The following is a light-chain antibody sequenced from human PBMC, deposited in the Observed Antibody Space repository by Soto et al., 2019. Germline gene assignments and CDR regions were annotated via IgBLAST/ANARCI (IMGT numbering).Light chain of an antibody. J-gene: IGKJ5*01. CDR3: QQLNSYPIT. V-gene: IGKV3-11*01. CDR2: DAS. Sequence: ESGFTHAPATLSLSPGERATLSCRASPSVSNSLAWYQHKPGQAPRLLIYDASNRATGVPTRFSGSGSGTDFTLTISSLQPEDFATYYCQQLNSYPITFGQGTRLEIK. CDR1: PSVSNS.